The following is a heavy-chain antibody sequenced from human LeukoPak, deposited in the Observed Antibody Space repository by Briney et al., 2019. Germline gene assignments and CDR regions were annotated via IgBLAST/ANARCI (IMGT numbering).Heavy chain of an antibody. Sequence: ASVKVSCKASGYTFTTSYIHWVRQAPGQGLEWMGIINPSGGSTSYAQKFQGRVTLTRDTSTSTVYMELSSLRSEDTAMYYCARDKLGLGELSLYDQWGQGTLVTVFS. CDR2: INPSGGST. V-gene: IGHV1-46*01. D-gene: IGHD3-16*02. J-gene: IGHJ5*02. CDR3: ARDKLGLGELSLYDQ. CDR1: GYTFTTSY.